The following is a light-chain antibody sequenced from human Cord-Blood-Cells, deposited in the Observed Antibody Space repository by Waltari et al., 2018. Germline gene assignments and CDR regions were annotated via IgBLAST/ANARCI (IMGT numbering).Light chain of an antibody. J-gene: IGKJ4*01. CDR2: AAS. CDR1: QSISSY. Sequence: DIQMTQSPSSLSASLGDRVTITCRASQSISSYLNWYQQKPGKAPKLLIYAASSLQSGVPSRFSGRGSGTDVTLTISSLQPEDFATYYCQQSYSTPLTFGGGTKVEIK. CDR3: QQSYSTPLT. V-gene: IGKV1-39*01.